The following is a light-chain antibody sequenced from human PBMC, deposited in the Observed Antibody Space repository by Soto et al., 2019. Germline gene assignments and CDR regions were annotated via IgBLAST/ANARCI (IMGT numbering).Light chain of an antibody. Sequence: EVVMTQSPATLSVSPGERATLSCRASQSVSSNLAWYQQKPGQAPRLLIYGASTRATGVPVRFSGSGSGTEFTLAIGSLQYEDFAFYYCQQYDNWPPWTFGQGTKVEIK. CDR2: GAS. J-gene: IGKJ1*01. V-gene: IGKV3-15*01. CDR1: QSVSSN. CDR3: QQYDNWPPWT.